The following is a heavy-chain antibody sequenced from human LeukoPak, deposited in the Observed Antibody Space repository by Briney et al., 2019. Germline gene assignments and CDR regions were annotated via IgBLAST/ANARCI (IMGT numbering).Heavy chain of an antibody. D-gene: IGHD3-10*01. J-gene: IGHJ6*03. V-gene: IGHV3-30*02. Sequence: PGGSLRLSCAASGFSFSNYGIHWVRQAPGKALEWVAFIRYDGSHKYYADSVRGRFTISRDNSKNTLSLQMSSLRAEDTAVYYCARDMYYYGSGSSYYYYYYMDVWGKGTTVTISS. CDR2: IRYDGSHK. CDR3: ARDMYYYGSGSSYYYYYYMDV. CDR1: GFSFSNYG.